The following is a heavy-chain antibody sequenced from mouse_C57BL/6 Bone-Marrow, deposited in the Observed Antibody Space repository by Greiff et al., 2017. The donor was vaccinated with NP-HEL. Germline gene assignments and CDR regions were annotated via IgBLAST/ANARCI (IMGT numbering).Heavy chain of an antibody. D-gene: IGHD1-1*01. CDR1: GFSLTSYG. J-gene: IGHJ4*01. CDR2: IWRGGST. Sequence: VQLQQSGPGLVQPSQSLSITCTVSGFSLTSYGVHWVRQSPGKCLEWLGVIWRGGSTDYNAAFMSRLSITKDNSKSQVFFKMNSLQADDTAIYYCAKGFYGSSSRAMDYWGQGTSVTVSS. V-gene: IGHV2-5*01. CDR3: AKGFYGSSSRAMDY.